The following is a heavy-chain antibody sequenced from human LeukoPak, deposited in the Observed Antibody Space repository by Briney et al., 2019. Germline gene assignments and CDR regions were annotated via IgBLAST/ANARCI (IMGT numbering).Heavy chain of an antibody. CDR2: IYYSGNT. V-gene: IGHV4-59*08. CDR3: ARYYDTSDYYDY. CDR1: GCSISSYY. D-gene: IGHD3-22*01. J-gene: IGHJ4*02. Sequence: SETLSLTCTLSGCSISSYYWSWIRQPPGKGLEWIVYIYYSGNTNYNPSLKSRVTISIDTSNNQFSLKLSSVTAADTAVYYCARYYDTSDYYDYWGQGTLVTVSS.